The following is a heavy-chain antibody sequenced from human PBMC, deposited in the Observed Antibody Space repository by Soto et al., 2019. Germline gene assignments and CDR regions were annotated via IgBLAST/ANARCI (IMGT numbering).Heavy chain of an antibody. CDR2: ISYDGSYK. V-gene: IGHV3-30*18. CDR3: AKDLHWNRGGAFDI. Sequence: GGSLRLSCAAPGFTFSSYAMHWVRQAPGKGLEWVAIISYDGSYKYYADSVRGRFTISRDNSKSTLYLQMNSLRPEDTAVYYCAKDLHWNRGGAFDIWGQGTMVTVSS. D-gene: IGHD1-1*01. J-gene: IGHJ3*02. CDR1: GFTFSSYA.